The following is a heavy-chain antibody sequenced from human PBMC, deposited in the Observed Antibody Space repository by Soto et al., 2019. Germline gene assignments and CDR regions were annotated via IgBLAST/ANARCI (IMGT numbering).Heavy chain of an antibody. CDR1: GGSISSGGYY. Sequence: PSETLSLTCTVSGGSISSGGYYWSWIRQHPGKGPEWIGYIYYSGSTYYNPSLKSRVTISVDTSKNQFSLKLSSVTAADTAVYYCARSSWGDYYDSSGYSYYFDYWGQGTLVTVSS. J-gene: IGHJ4*02. V-gene: IGHV4-31*03. D-gene: IGHD3-22*01. CDR2: IYYSGST. CDR3: ARSSWGDYYDSSGYSYYFDY.